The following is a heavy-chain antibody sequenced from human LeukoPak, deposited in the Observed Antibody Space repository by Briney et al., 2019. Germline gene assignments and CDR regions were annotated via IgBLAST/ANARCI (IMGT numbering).Heavy chain of an antibody. J-gene: IGHJ4*02. Sequence: GASVKVSCKASGYSFTSYGISGVRQAPGQGLEWMGWISAYNGNTNYAQRLQGRVTMTTDTSTSTAYMELRSLTSDDTAIYYCARVPSGGPFDYWGQGTLVTVSS. CDR2: ISAYNGNT. CDR3: ARVPSGGPFDY. CDR1: GYSFTSYG. V-gene: IGHV1-18*01. D-gene: IGHD2-15*01.